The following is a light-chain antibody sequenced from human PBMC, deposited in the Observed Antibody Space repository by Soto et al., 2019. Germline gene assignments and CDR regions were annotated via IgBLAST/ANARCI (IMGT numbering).Light chain of an antibody. CDR2: EGS. CDR1: SSDVGSYEF. V-gene: IGLV2-23*03. CDR3: CSYAGGSNV. Sequence: QSVLTQPASVSEPPGQSITISCTGTSSDVGSYEFVSWYQQYPGKAPKLMIYEGSKRPSGVSDRFSGSKSGNTASLTISGLQAEDEADYFCCSYAGGSNVFGAGTKVTVL. J-gene: IGLJ1*01.